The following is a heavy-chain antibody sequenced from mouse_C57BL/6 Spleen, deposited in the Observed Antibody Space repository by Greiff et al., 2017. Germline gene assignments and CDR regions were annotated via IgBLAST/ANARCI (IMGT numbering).Heavy chain of an antibody. J-gene: IGHJ4*01. CDR3: AKKNDYDMDY. CDR1: GFSLTSYG. V-gene: IGHV2-5*01. D-gene: IGHD2-4*01. CDR2: IWRGGST. Sequence: VKLMESGPGLVQPSQSLSITCTVSGFSLTSYGVHWVRQSPGKGLEWLGVIWRGGSTDYNAAFMSRLSITKDNSKRQVFFKMNSLQADDTAIYYCAKKNDYDMDYWGQGTSVTVSS.